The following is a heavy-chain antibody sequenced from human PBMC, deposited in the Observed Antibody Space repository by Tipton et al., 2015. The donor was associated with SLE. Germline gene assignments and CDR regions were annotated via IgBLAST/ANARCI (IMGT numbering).Heavy chain of an antibody. V-gene: IGHV3-23*01. CDR3: ARGRYSSSWGNWFDP. D-gene: IGHD6-13*01. J-gene: IGHJ5*02. Sequence: GSLRLSCAASGYTFSSYAMSWVRQAPGKGLEWVSGISGSGGSTYYADSVKGRFTISRDNSKNTLYLQRNSLRAEDTAVYYCARGRYSSSWGNWFDPWGQGTLVTVSS. CDR1: GYTFSSYA. CDR2: ISGSGGST.